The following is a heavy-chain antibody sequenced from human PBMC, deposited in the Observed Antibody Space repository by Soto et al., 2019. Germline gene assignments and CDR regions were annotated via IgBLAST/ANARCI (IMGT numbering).Heavy chain of an antibody. CDR3: ASQYYDFWSGYYPNPYYYYGMDV. CDR2: IYYSGST. D-gene: IGHD3-3*01. V-gene: IGHV4-39*01. Sequence: SATLSLTCTVSGGSISSSSYYWGWIRQPPGKGLEWIGSIYYSGSTHYNPSLKSRVTISVDTSKNQFSLKLSSVTAADTAVYYCASQYYDFWSGYYPNPYYYYGMDVWGQGTTVT. J-gene: IGHJ6*02. CDR1: GGSISSSSYY.